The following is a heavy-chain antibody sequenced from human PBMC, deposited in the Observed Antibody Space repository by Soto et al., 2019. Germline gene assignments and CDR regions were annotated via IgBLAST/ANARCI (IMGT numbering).Heavy chain of an antibody. D-gene: IGHD6-19*01. Sequence: SETLSLTCTVSGGSISGYYWSWIRQPAGKGLEYIGRVYSSGSTNYSPSLNSRVTMSVDTSQNQFSLELSSVTAADTAVYYCARVQYSSGSFRWFDPWGRGTLVTVSS. CDR2: VYSSGST. CDR3: ARVQYSSGSFRWFDP. V-gene: IGHV4-4*07. CDR1: GGSISGYY. J-gene: IGHJ5*02.